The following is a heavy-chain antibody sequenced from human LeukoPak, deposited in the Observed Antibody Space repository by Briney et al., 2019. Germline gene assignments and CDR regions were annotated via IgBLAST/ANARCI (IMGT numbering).Heavy chain of an antibody. D-gene: IGHD3-10*02. CDR3: AELGITMIGGV. CDR1: GFTFSSYE. J-gene: IGHJ6*04. V-gene: IGHV3-48*03. CDR2: ISSSGSTI. Sequence: GGSLRLSCAASGFTFSSYEMNWVRQAPGKGLEWVSYISSSGSTIYYADSVKGRFTISRDNAKNSLYLQMNSLRAEGTAVYYCAELGITMIGGVWGKGTTITISS.